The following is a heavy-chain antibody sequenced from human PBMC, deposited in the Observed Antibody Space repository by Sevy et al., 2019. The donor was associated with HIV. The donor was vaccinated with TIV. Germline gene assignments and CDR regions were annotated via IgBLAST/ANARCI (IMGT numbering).Heavy chain of an antibody. J-gene: IGHJ4*02. D-gene: IGHD3-22*01. V-gene: IGHV1-24*01. CDR1: GYTLTELS. CDR2: FDPEDGET. Sequence: ASVKVSCKVSGYTLTELSMHWLRQAPGKGLEWVGSFDPEDGETVYEHNFQGRVSMTEDTSTDTAYMEVISLKFEDTAVYYCATTKDYYDSSGYPFDYCGQGTLVTVSS. CDR3: ATTKDYYDSSGYPFDY.